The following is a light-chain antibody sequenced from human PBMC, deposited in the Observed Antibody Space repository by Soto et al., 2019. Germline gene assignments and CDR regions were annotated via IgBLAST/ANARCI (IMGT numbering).Light chain of an antibody. V-gene: IGKV3-20*01. Sequence: EIVMTQSPVTLSVSPGERATLSCRASQSINSNLAWYQQKPGQAPRLLIYGASSRATGIPDRFSGSGSGTDFTLTISRLEPEDFAVYYCQQYGSSITFGQGTRLEIK. CDR1: QSINSN. CDR2: GAS. CDR3: QQYGSSIT. J-gene: IGKJ5*01.